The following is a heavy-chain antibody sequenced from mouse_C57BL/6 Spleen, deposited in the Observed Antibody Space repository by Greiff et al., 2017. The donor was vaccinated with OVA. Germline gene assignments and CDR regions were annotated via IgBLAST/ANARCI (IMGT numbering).Heavy chain of an antibody. Sequence: QVQLQQSGAELVKPGASVKISCKASGYAFSSYWMNWVKQRPGKGLEWIGQIYPGDGDTNYNGKFKGKATLTADKSSSTAYMQLSSLTSEDSAVYFCARGGPYYYGESTWYFDVWGTGTTVTVSS. D-gene: IGHD1-1*01. CDR2: IYPGDGDT. CDR3: ARGGPYYYGESTWYFDV. CDR1: GYAFSSYW. J-gene: IGHJ1*03. V-gene: IGHV1-80*01.